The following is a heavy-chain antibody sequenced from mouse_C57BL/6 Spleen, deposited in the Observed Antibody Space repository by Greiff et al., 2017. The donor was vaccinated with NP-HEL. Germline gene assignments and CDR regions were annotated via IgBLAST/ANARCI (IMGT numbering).Heavy chain of an antibody. CDR2: IDPENGDT. Sequence: VQLQQSGAELVRPGASVKLSCTASGFNIKDDYMHWVKQRPEQGLEWIGWIDPENGDTEYASKFQGKATITADTSSNTAYLQLSSLTSEDTAVYYCTPIYYGNYGYFDVWGTGTTVTVSS. CDR1: GFNIKDDY. V-gene: IGHV14-4*01. J-gene: IGHJ1*03. CDR3: TPIYYGNYGYFDV. D-gene: IGHD2-1*01.